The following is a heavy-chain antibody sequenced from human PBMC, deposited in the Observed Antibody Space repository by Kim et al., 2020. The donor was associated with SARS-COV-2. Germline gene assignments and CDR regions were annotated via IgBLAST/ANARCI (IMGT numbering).Heavy chain of an antibody. J-gene: IGHJ3*02. V-gene: IGHV4-39*01. D-gene: IGHD6-13*01. CDR3: TRYLTLSSSGYTAFDI. CDR2: IYYSGSS. CDR1: GGSISSSSYY. Sequence: SETLSLTCTVSGGSISSSSYYWGWIRQPPGQGREWIGTIYYSGSSYYNPSLKSRVTISADTTKNQFSLKLSSVAAADTALYFCTRYLTLSSSGYTAFDI.